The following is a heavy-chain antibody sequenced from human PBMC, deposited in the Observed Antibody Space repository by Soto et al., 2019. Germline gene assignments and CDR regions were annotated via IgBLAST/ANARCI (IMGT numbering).Heavy chain of an antibody. CDR1: GFSLSTSGMC. D-gene: IGHD4-4*01. CDR3: ARIKLVSNRCLDV. CDR2: IDWDDDK. V-gene: IGHV2-70*11. J-gene: IGHJ6*04. Sequence: ASGPTLVNPTQTLTLTCTFSGFSLSTSGMCVSWIRQPPGKALEWLARIDWDDDKYYSTSLKTRLTISKDTSKNQVVLTMTNMDPVDTATYYGARIKLVSNRCLDVWGKGTTVTVSS.